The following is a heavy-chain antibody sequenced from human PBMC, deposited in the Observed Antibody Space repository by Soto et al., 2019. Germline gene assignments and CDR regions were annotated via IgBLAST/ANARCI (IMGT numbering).Heavy chain of an antibody. CDR2: INHSGST. Sequence: PSETLSLTCAVYGGSFSGYYWSWIRQPPGKGLEWIGEINHSGSTNYNPSLKSRVTISVDTSKNQFSLKLSSVTAADTAVYYCARGRGSSSSLGYWGQGTLVTVSS. V-gene: IGHV4-34*01. J-gene: IGHJ4*02. D-gene: IGHD6-6*01. CDR1: GGSFSGYY. CDR3: ARGRGSSSSLGY.